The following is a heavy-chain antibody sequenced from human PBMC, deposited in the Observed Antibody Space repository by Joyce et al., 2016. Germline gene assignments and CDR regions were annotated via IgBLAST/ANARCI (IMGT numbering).Heavy chain of an antibody. CDR3: ARAPPPTVTQTWPRFDP. V-gene: IGHV4-34*02. CDR2: INNSGVL. J-gene: IGHJ5*02. Sequence: QVQLQQWGAGLLWPSETLTLTCAVSSGSFSGYVWTWIRQAPGKGLAWIGEINNSGVLNYNPSLKRQVTVSVEASKGQFSLRLASVTAADTAIYFCARAPPPTVTQTWPRFDPWGPGSQGTGSS. D-gene: IGHD4-17*01. CDR1: SGSFSGYV.